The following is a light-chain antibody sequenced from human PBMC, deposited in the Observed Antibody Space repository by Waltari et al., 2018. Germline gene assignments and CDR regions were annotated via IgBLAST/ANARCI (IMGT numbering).Light chain of an antibody. CDR2: ANPHLPRTSPIRHSYAHT. J-gene: IGLJ1*01. V-gene: IGLV1-40*01. Sequence: QSVLTQPPSMSGAPGQRVTIPCTGSSSHIGAHYDVHRSQQLPETSPQPPTYANPHLPRTSPIRHSYAHTSRPSRVPVAFPASRSGTAAFRAIAGLQPEDEADYYCQSFDASLGDVFGTGTRVTVL. CDR1: SSHIGAHYD. CDR3: QSFDASLGDV.